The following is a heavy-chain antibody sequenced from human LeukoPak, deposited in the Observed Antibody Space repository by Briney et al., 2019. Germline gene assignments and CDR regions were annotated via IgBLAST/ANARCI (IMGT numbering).Heavy chain of an antibody. CDR2: ISSSSSTI. V-gene: IGHV3-48*01. Sequence: GGSLRLSCTVSGFTVSSNSMSWVRQAPGKGLEWVSYISSSSSTIYYADSVKGRFTISRDNAKNSLYLQMNSLRAEDTAVYYCAKAPDLYYYMDVWGKGTTVTISS. CDR1: GFTVSSNS. CDR3: AKAPDLYYYMDV. J-gene: IGHJ6*03.